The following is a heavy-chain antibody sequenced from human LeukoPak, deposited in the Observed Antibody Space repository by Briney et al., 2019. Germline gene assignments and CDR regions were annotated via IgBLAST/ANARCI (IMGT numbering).Heavy chain of an antibody. D-gene: IGHD3-10*01. V-gene: IGHV3-7*04. J-gene: IGHJ4*02. Sequence: AGGSLRLSCAVSGFSISNFWMGWVRQAPGKGLEWVANINQAGSEEYYVESERGRFFISRDNAENSLFLQMNSLTADDTAVYYCAWMPGRYFHSWGQGTLVTVSS. CDR3: AWMPGRYFHS. CDR2: INQAGSEE. CDR1: GFSISNFW.